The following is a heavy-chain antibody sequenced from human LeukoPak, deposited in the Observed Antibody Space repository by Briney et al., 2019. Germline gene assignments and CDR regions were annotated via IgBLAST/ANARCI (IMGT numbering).Heavy chain of an antibody. Sequence: GGSLRLSCAASGFTFSSYGMHWVRQAPGKGLEWVAFIRYDGSNKYYADSVKGRFTISRDNSKNTLYLQMNSLRAEDTAVYYCAKGPHPIVVVVAAASDAFDIWGQGTMVTVSS. V-gene: IGHV3-30*02. CDR2: IRYDGSNK. J-gene: IGHJ3*02. CDR3: AKGPHPIVVVVAAASDAFDI. D-gene: IGHD2-15*01. CDR1: GFTFSSYG.